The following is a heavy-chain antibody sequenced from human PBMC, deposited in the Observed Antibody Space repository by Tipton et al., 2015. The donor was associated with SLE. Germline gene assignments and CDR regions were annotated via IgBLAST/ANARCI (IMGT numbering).Heavy chain of an antibody. J-gene: IGHJ4*02. D-gene: IGHD3-10*01. CDR3: ARELGFPLDY. CDR2: ISSSGSTI. CDR1: GFTFSSYE. V-gene: IGHV3-48*03. Sequence: GSLRLSCAASGFTFSSYEMNWVRQAPGKGLEWVSYISSSGSTIYYADSVKGRFTISRDNAKNSLYLQMNSLRAEDTAVYYCARELGFPLDYWGQGTLVTVSS.